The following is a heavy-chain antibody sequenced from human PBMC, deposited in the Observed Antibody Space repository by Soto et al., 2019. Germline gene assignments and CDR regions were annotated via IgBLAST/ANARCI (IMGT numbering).Heavy chain of an antibody. Sequence: GGSLRLSCAASGFIHTTYDMHLVRQAPGKGLEWLAVISRDGVSKYYADSVKGRFTTSRDNSRNTLDLQMNSLRIEDTAVYYCSRGIKGGLDPWGQGTPVTVSS. CDR1: GFIHTTYD. V-gene: IGHV3-30-3*01. CDR3: SRGIKGGLDP. J-gene: IGHJ5*02. CDR2: ISRDGVSK.